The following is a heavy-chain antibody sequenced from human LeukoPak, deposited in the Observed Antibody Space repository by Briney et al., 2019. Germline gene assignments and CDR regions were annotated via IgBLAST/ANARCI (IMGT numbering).Heavy chain of an antibody. V-gene: IGHV3-9*01. Sequence: GGSLRLSCAASGFTFDDYAMHWVRHAPGKGLEWVSGISWNSGSIGYADSVKGRFTISRDNAKNSLYLQMNSLRAEDTALYYCAKDDSSGYLFDYWGQGTLVTVSS. CDR2: ISWNSGSI. J-gene: IGHJ4*02. CDR3: AKDDSSGYLFDY. CDR1: GFTFDDYA. D-gene: IGHD3-22*01.